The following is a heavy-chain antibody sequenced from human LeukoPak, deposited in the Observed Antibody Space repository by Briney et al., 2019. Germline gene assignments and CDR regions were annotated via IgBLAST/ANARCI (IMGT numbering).Heavy chain of an antibody. CDR2: IQEDGSNR. D-gene: IGHD1-1*01. Sequence: GGSQRLSCAASGFTLSNYWMSWVRQAPGKGLEWVANIQEDGSNRYYVGSVKGRFTISRDNAKNSVYLQMNSLRAEDTAVYYCAREARGTRAAFDIWGQGTMVTVS. J-gene: IGHJ3*02. CDR3: AREARGTRAAFDI. CDR1: GFTLSNYW. V-gene: IGHV3-7*01.